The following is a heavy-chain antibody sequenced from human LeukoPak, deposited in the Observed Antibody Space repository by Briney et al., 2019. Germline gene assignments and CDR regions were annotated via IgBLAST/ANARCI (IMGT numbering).Heavy chain of an antibody. J-gene: IGHJ4*02. CDR1: GFTFSSYG. V-gene: IGHV3-30*18. CDR2: ISYDGSNK. D-gene: IGHD5-18*01. Sequence: GGSLRLSCAASGFTFSSYGMHWVRQAPGKGLEWVAVISYDGSNKYYADSVKGRFTISRDNSKNTLYLQMNSLRAEDTAVYYCAKSGYSYGCDYGGQGPLVTVSS. CDR3: AKSGYSYGCDY.